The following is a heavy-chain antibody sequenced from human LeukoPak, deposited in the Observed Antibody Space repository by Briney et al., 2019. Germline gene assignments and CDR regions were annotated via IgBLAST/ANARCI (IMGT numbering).Heavy chain of an antibody. V-gene: IGHV3-30*02. CDR2: IRYDGGNK. CDR3: AKSPGYCSSTSCHVVHYYYYYMDV. J-gene: IGHJ6*03. D-gene: IGHD2-2*01. Sequence: GGSLRLSCAASGFTFSSYGMHWVRQAPGKGLEWVAFIRYDGGNKYYADSVKGRFTISRDNSKNTLYLQMNSLRAEDTAVYYCAKSPGYCSSTSCHVVHYYYYYMDVWGKGTTVTVSS. CDR1: GFTFSSYG.